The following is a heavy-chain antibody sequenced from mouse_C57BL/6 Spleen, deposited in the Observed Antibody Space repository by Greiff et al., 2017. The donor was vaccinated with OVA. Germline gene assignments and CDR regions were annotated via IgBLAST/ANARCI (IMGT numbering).Heavy chain of an antibody. J-gene: IGHJ2*01. Sequence: VQLQQPGAELVRPGSSVKLSCKASGYTFTSYWMHWVKQRPIQGLEWIGNIDPSDSETPYNQKFKDKATLTVDKSSSTAYMQLSSLTSEDSAVYYCARDERGLLRSPDYWGQGTTLTVSS. CDR3: ARDERGLLRSPDY. D-gene: IGHD1-1*01. CDR1: GYTFTSYW. V-gene: IGHV1-52*01. CDR2: IDPSDSET.